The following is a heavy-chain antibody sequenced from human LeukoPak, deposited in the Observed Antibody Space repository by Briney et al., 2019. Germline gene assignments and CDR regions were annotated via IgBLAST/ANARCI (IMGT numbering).Heavy chain of an antibody. V-gene: IGHV3-21*01. CDR3: ARNTYDFWSGYYSNNFDY. CDR1: GFAFSHFA. Sequence: PGGSLRLSCAASGFAFSHFAINWVRQAPGKGLEWVSGITGSGLTTYYADSVKGRFTISRDNAKNSLYLQMNSLRAEDTAVYYCARNTYDFWSGYYSNNFDYWGQGTLVTVSS. CDR2: ITGSGLTT. D-gene: IGHD3-3*01. J-gene: IGHJ4*02.